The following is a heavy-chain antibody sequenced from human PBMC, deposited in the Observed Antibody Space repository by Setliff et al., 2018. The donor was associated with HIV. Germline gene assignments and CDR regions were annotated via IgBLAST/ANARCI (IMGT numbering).Heavy chain of an antibody. CDR2: IYTSGST. Sequence: SETLSLTCNVSGDSISRFSWSWIRQPPGKGLEWIGHIYTSGSTNYNSSLKSRLTISVDTSKNQVSLELNFVTAADTAVYYCARDRGGAAAGGYYYMDVWAKGTTVTVSS. CDR1: GDSISRFS. D-gene: IGHD6-13*01. V-gene: IGHV4-4*08. J-gene: IGHJ6*03. CDR3: ARDRGGAAAGGYYYMDV.